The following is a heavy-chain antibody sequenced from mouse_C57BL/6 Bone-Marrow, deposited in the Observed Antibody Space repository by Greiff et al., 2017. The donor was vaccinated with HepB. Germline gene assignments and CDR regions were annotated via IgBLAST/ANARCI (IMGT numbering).Heavy chain of an antibody. CDR3: ARNPNYYGSSYEGAMDS. J-gene: IGHJ4*01. Sequence: QVQLQQSGPELVKPGASVSISCKASGYSFSSSWMNWVKQRPGKGLEWIGRIYPGDGDTNYNGKFKGKATLTADKSTSTAYMQLSSLTSEDSAVYFCARNPNYYGSSYEGAMDSWGQGTSVTVSS. CDR1: GYSFSSSW. D-gene: IGHD1-1*01. CDR2: IYPGDGDT. V-gene: IGHV1-82*01.